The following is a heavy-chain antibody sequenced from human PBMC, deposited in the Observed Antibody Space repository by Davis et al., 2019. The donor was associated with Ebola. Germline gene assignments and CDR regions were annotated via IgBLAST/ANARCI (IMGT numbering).Heavy chain of an antibody. Sequence: GESLKISCAASGFTFRSYPMTWVRQAPGKGLEWVSSITRNSGHMFHADSVKGRFTISRDNAKNSLYLQMNSLRAEDTAVYYCARDEIISTPLTDYWGQGTLVTVSS. D-gene: IGHD3-10*01. CDR2: ITRNSGHM. V-gene: IGHV3-21*01. J-gene: IGHJ4*02. CDR3: ARDEIISTPLTDY. CDR1: GFTFRSYP.